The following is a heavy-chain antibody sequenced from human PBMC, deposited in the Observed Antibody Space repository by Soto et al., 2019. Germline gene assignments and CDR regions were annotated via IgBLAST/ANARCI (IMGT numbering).Heavy chain of an antibody. D-gene: IGHD1-26*01. CDR1: GGTFSGHA. J-gene: IGHJ4*02. CDR2: IIPLLGTT. Sequence: QVQLVQSGAEVKKPGSSVKVSCKPSGGTFSGHALNWVRQASGQGLEWMGGIIPLLGTTNYAQNFQGRVTITADISTTTAYMELRRLRYEDTAVYYCARDGFGGNYLDSWGQGTLVTVST. V-gene: IGHV1-69*06. CDR3: ARDGFGGNYLDS.